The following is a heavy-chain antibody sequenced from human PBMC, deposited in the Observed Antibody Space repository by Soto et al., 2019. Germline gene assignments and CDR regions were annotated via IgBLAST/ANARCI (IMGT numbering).Heavy chain of an antibody. D-gene: IGHD5-12*01. CDR2: IYFTGST. CDR1: GGSISSYY. J-gene: IGHJ4*02. Sequence: SETLSLTCTVPGGSISSYYWTWIRQPPGKGLEWIGYIYFTGSTNYNPSLKSRVTISVDTSKNQFSLKLRSVTAADTAVYYCARQSTSSGYDFLDYWGQGILVTSPQ. CDR3: ARQSTSSGYDFLDY. V-gene: IGHV4-59*08.